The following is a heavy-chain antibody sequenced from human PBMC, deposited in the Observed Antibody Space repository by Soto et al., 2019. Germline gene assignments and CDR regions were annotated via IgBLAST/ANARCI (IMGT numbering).Heavy chain of an antibody. CDR1: GGTFSSYA. Sequence: QVQLVQSGAEVKKPGSSVKVSCKASGGTFSSYAISWVRQAPGQGLEWMGGVIPIFGTANYAQKFQGRVTITADKSTSTAYMELSRLRSEDAAVYYCARSGQLVRPAPYYSYGMDVWGQGTTVTVSS. V-gene: IGHV1-69*06. CDR3: ARSGQLVRPAPYYSYGMDV. D-gene: IGHD6-13*01. J-gene: IGHJ6*02. CDR2: VIPIFGTA.